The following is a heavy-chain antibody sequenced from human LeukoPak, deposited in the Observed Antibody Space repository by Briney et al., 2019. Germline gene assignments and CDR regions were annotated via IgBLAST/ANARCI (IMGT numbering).Heavy chain of an antibody. V-gene: IGHV3-33*06. CDR2: IWYDGSNK. CDR3: AKDRTMIVVRYYFDY. D-gene: IGHD3-22*01. CDR1: GFTFSSYG. Sequence: GRSLRLSCAASGFTFSSYGMHWVRQAPGKGLEWVAVIWYDGSNKYYADSVKGRFTISRDNSKNTLYLQMNSLRAEDTAVYYCAKDRTMIVVRYYFDYWGQGTLVTVSS. J-gene: IGHJ4*02.